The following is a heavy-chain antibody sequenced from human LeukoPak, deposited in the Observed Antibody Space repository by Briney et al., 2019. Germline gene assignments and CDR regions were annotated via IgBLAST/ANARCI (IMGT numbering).Heavy chain of an antibody. CDR1: GFTLSSYA. CDR2: ISAIGCST. D-gene: IGHD6-19*01. Sequence: GGSLRLFCAASGFTLSSYAMIWVRQAPAKGLDGVSSISAIGCSTNYADAAKGRCTISRDNSKNTVYLQMNSLRAEDTAVYYCARGRSSGWYRTSRYFDYWGQGTLVTVSS. V-gene: IGHV3-23*01. CDR3: ARGRSSGWYRTSRYFDY. J-gene: IGHJ4*02.